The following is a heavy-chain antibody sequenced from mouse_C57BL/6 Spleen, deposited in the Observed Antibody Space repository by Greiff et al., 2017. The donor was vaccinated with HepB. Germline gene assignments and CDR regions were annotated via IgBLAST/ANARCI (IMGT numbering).Heavy chain of an antibody. Sequence: VHLVESGPGLVAPSQSLSITCTVSGFSLTSYAISWVRQPPGKGLEWLGVIWTGGGTNYNSALKSRLSISKDNSKSQVFLKMNSLQTDDTARYYCARNGGLPSYYAMDYWGQGTSVTVSS. J-gene: IGHJ4*01. CDR2: IWTGGGT. V-gene: IGHV2-9-1*01. CDR1: GFSLTSYA. D-gene: IGHD3-1*01. CDR3: ARNGGLPSYYAMDY.